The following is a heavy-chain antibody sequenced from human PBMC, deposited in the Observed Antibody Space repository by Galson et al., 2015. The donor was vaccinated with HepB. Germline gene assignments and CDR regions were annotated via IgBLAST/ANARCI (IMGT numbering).Heavy chain of an antibody. V-gene: IGHV4-59*01. CDR2: IYYSGST. CDR1: GGSISSYY. J-gene: IGHJ6*02. D-gene: IGHD6-6*01. Sequence: TLSLTCTVSGGSISSYYWSWIRQPPGKGLEWIGYIYYSGSTNYNPSLKSRVTISVDTSKNQFSLKLSSVTAADTAVYYCARGGDGQLELYGMDVWGQGTTVTVSS. CDR3: ARGGDGQLELYGMDV.